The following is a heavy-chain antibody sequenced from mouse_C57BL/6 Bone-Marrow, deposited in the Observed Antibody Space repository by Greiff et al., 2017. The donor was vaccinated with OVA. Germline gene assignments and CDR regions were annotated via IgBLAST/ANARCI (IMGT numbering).Heavy chain of an antibody. Sequence: VQLQQSGAELARPGASVNLSCKASGYTFTSYGISWVKQRTGQGLEWIGEIYPRSGNTYYNEKFKGKATLTADKSSSTAYMELRSLTSEDSAVYFCAVGGSIFYAMDYWGQGTSVTVSS. V-gene: IGHV1-81*01. J-gene: IGHJ4*01. D-gene: IGHD1-1*01. CDR1: GYTFTSYG. CDR3: AVGGSIFYAMDY. CDR2: IYPRSGNT.